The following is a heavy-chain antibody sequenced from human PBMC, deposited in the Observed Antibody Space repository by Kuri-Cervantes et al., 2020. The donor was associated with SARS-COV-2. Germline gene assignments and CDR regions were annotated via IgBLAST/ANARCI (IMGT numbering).Heavy chain of an antibody. D-gene: IGHD2-15*01. Sequence: GESLKISCAASGYTFSSYAMHWVRQAPGKGLEWVAVISYDGSNKYYADSVKGRFTISRDNSKNTLYLQMNSLRAEDTAVYYCARAFVVVVAAWRTGMDVWGQETKVTVSS. CDR1: GYTFSSYA. CDR3: ARAFVVVVAAWRTGMDV. J-gene: IGHJ6*02. V-gene: IGHV3-30-3*01. CDR2: ISYDGSNK.